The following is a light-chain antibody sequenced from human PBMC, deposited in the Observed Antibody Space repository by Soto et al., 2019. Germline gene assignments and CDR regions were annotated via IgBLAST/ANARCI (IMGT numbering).Light chain of an antibody. CDR2: GNT. CDR1: SSNIGARYD. Sequence: QSVLTQPPSVSGAPGQRVTISCTGSSSNIGARYDVHWYQQLPGTAPKILIHGNTNRPSGVPDRFSGSKSGTSASLAITGLQAEDEADYYCQSYDSSLSVVFGGGTKLTVL. J-gene: IGLJ2*01. CDR3: QSYDSSLSVV. V-gene: IGLV1-40*01.